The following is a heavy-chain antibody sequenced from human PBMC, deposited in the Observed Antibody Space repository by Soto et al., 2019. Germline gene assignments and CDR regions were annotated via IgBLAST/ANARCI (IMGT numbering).Heavy chain of an antibody. CDR2: ISAYNGNT. Sequence: QVQLVQSGAEVKKPGASVKVSCKASGYTFTSYGISWVRQAPGQGLEWMGWISAYNGNTNYAQKLQGRVTMTTDTPTSTAYMELRRLRSADTAVYYCARAPTTYYDGSGSYGWFDPWGQGTLVTVSS. V-gene: IGHV1-18*01. CDR3: ARAPTTYYDGSGSYGWFDP. D-gene: IGHD3-10*01. J-gene: IGHJ5*02. CDR1: GYTFTSYG.